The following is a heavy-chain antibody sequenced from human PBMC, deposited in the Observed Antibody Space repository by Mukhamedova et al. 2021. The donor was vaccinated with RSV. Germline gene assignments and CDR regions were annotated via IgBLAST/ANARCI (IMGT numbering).Heavy chain of an antibody. CDR1: GFTFSSYA. Sequence: GFTFSSYAMHWVRQAPGKGLEWVAVISYDGSNKYYADSVKGRFTISRDNSKNTLYLQMNSLRAEDTAAYYCARGDYFDYWGQGTL. V-gene: IGHV3-30*04. CDR2: ISYDGSNK. CDR3: ARGDYFDY. J-gene: IGHJ4*02.